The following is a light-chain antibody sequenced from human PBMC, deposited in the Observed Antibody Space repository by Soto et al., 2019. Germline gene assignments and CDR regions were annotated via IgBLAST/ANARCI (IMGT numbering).Light chain of an antibody. J-gene: IGKJ5*01. V-gene: IGKV1-33*01. CDR2: DAS. CDR3: QQYDNLPLL. Sequence: DLQMTQSPSSLSASVGDRVTITCQASQDISNYLNWYQQKPGKAPKLLIYDASNLETGVPSRFSGSGSGTDFPFTISSLQPEDIATYYGQQYDNLPLLVGQGTRLEIK. CDR1: QDISNY.